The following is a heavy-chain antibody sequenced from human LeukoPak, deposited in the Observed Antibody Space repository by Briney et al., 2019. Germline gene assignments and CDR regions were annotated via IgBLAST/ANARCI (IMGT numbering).Heavy chain of an antibody. Sequence: GRSLRLSCAASGFTFSSYGMHWVRQAPGKGLEWVAVIWYDGSNKYYADSVKGRFTISRDNAKNSLYLQMNSLRAEDTALYYCAKVAGDYVSPFDYWGQGTLVTVSS. CDR1: GFTFSSYG. D-gene: IGHD4-17*01. J-gene: IGHJ4*02. V-gene: IGHV3-33*03. CDR3: AKVAGDYVSPFDY. CDR2: IWYDGSNK.